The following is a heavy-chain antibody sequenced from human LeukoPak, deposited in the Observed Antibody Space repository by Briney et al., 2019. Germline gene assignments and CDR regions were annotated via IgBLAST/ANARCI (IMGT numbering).Heavy chain of an antibody. V-gene: IGHV5-51*01. CDR2: IYPGDSDT. CDR3: ARSGAVSGYYYFDY. Sequence: GESLKISCKGSGYSFTNYWIGWVRQMPGKGLEWMGIIYPGDSDTRYTPSFRGQVTISADKSISTAYLQWSSLKASDTAMYFCARSGAVSGYYYFDYWGQGTLVTVSS. D-gene: IGHD6-19*01. CDR1: GYSFTNYW. J-gene: IGHJ4*02.